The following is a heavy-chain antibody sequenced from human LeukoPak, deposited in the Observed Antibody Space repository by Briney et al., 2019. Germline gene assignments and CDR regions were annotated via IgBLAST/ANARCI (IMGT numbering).Heavy chain of an antibody. CDR1: GCSISSGGYY. J-gene: IGHJ5*02. Sequence: TSQTLSLTCTVSGCSISSGGYYWSWIRQHPGKGLEWIGYIYYGGSTYYTPSLKSRVTISVDTSKNQFSLKLSSVTAADTAVYYCASGRDSSGYYVSWGQGTLVTVSS. D-gene: IGHD3-22*01. CDR2: IYYGGST. V-gene: IGHV4-31*03. CDR3: ASGRDSSGYYVS.